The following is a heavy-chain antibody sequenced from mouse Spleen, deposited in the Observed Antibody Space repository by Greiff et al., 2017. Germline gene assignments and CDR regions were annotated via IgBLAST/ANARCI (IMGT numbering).Heavy chain of an antibody. Sequence: QVQLQQSGPELVKPGASVKMSCKASGYTFTDYVISWVKQRTGQGLEWIGEIYPGSGSTYYNEKFKGKATLTADKSSNTAYMQLSSLTSEDSAVYFCAAAYYGNPGFAYWGQGTLVTVSA. CDR1: GYTFTDYV. CDR2: IYPGSGST. J-gene: IGHJ3*01. V-gene: IGHV1-77*01. D-gene: IGHD2-10*01. CDR3: AAAYYGNPGFAY.